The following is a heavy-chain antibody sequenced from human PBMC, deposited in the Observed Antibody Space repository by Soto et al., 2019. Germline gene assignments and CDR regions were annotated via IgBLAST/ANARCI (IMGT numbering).Heavy chain of an antibody. CDR3: TTGWSSKDY. Sequence: GGALQLYCSASGVISSNAWMSWVRQAPGKGLEWVGRIKSKADGGTTNYAAPVKGRFNISRDGSKNTLYLQMNGLKTEDTAVYYCTTGWSSKDYWGQGTLVPVSS. J-gene: IGHJ4*02. CDR1: GVISSNAW. D-gene: IGHD3-3*01. V-gene: IGHV3-15*01. CDR2: IKSKADGGTT.